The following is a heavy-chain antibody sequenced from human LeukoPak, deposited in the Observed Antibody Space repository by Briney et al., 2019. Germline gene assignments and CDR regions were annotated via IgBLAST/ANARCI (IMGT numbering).Heavy chain of an antibody. CDR3: ARGPYGDYVTFDY. V-gene: IGHV1-46*01. Sequence: ASVKVSCKASGYTFTNYYLHWVRRAPGQGLEWMGIINPNGGSTSYAQKFQGRFTMTRDTSTSTVYMELRSLRSDDTAVYYCARGPYGDYVTFDYWGQGTLVTVSS. D-gene: IGHD4-17*01. CDR2: INPNGGST. CDR1: GYTFTNYY. J-gene: IGHJ4*02.